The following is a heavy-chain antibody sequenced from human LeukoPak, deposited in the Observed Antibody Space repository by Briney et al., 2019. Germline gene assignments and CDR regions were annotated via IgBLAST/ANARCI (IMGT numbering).Heavy chain of an antibody. Sequence: SETLSLTCAVYGGSFSGYYWSWIRQPPGKGLEWIGEINHSGSTNYNPSLKSRVTISVDTSKNQFSLKLSSVTAADTAVYYCARVSGWFLRNFFDYWGQGTLVTVSS. D-gene: IGHD6-19*01. CDR1: GGSFSGYY. J-gene: IGHJ4*02. V-gene: IGHV4-34*01. CDR2: INHSGST. CDR3: ARVSGWFLRNFFDY.